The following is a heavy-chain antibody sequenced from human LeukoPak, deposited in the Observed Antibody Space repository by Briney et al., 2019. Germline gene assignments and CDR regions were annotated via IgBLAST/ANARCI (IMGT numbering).Heavy chain of an antibody. CDR2: IIPIFGTA. CDR1: GGTFSSYA. J-gene: IGHJ5*02. Sequence: SVKVSCKASGGTFSSYAISWVRQAPGQGLEWMGGIIPIFGTANYAQKFQGRVTITTDESTSTAYMELCSLRSEDTAVYYCARDGGSSWYRPGQNWFDPWGQGTLVTVSS. CDR3: ARDGGSSWYRPGQNWFDP. V-gene: IGHV1-69*05. D-gene: IGHD6-13*01.